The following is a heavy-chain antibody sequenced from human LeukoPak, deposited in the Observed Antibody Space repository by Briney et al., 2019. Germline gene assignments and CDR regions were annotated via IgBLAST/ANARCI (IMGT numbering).Heavy chain of an antibody. Sequence: SDTLSLTCTVSGGSISSSHYYCRWIRQPPGKGLEWIGSINYSGSTHYNPSLKSRVTISVHTSKNPFSLRLNSVPAANTAVYYCASLSDYWGQGTQVTVSS. J-gene: IGHJ4*02. CDR1: GGSISSSHYY. CDR2: INYSGST. CDR3: ASLSDY. V-gene: IGHV4-39*01.